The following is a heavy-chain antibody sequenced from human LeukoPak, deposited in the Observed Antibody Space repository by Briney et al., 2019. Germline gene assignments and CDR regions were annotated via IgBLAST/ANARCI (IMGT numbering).Heavy chain of an antibody. CDR1: GFSFSSYD. D-gene: IGHD3-10*01. V-gene: IGHV3-21*01. J-gene: IGHJ4*02. CDR2: ISPISTYI. Sequence: GGSLRLSCAASGFSFSSYDMNWVRQAPGKGLEWVSSISPISTYIFYADSLKGRFSLSTDNDKNSVYLEMNSLRAEDTAVYYCARLRFGKIGSYYFEYWGQGTLVIVSS. CDR3: ARLRFGKIGSYYFEY.